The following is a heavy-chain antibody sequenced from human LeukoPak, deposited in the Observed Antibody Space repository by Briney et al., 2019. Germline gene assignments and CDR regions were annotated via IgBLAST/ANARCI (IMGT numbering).Heavy chain of an antibody. CDR3: AGGGYPLPYYFDY. V-gene: IGHV4-59*01. Sequence: SETLSLTCAVYGGSFSGYYWSWIRQPPGKGLEWIGYIYYSGSTNYNPSLKSRVTISVDTSKNQFSLKLSSVTAADTAVYYCAGGGYPLPYYFDYWGQGTLVTVSS. CDR2: IYYSGST. CDR1: GGSFSGYY. J-gene: IGHJ4*02. D-gene: IGHD5-18*01.